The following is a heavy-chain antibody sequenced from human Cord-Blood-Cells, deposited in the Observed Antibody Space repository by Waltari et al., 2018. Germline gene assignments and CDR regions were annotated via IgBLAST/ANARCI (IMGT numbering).Heavy chain of an antibody. Sequence: QVQLQESGPGLVKPSQTLSLPCTVSGGPISSGGSYWSWIRQHPGKGLEWIGYIYYSWSTYYNPSLKSRVTISVDTSKNQFSLKLSSVTAADTAVYYCAREGVGGYAAFDYWGQGTLVTVSS. CDR1: GGPISSGGSY. V-gene: IGHV4-31*03. D-gene: IGHD5-12*01. CDR2: IYYSWST. CDR3: AREGVGGYAAFDY. J-gene: IGHJ4*02.